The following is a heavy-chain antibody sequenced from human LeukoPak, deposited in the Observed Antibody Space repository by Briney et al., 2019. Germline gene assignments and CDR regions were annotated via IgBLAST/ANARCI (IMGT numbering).Heavy chain of an antibody. J-gene: IGHJ4*02. V-gene: IGHV3-23*01. D-gene: IGHD2-15*01. CDR2: ISGSGAST. Sequence: PGGSLRLSCLTSGFTLSTNAMSWVRQAPGKGLEWISGISGSGASTYYADSVKGRFTISRDDSRNTLYPQMNSLRGDDTAVYYCAKDVGKWGSLHFFDYWGQGTLVTVSS. CDR1: GFTLSTNA. CDR3: AKDVGKWGSLHFFDY.